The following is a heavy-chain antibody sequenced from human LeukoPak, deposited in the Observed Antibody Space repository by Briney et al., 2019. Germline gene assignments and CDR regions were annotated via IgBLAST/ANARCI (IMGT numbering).Heavy chain of an antibody. CDR2: INHSGST. D-gene: IGHD3-9*01. Sequence: PSETLSLTCAVYGGSFSGYYWSWIRQPPGKGLEWIGEINHSGSTNYNPPLKSRVTISVDTSKNQFSLKLSSVTAADTAVYYCARGHVLRYFDWLSQFDYWGQGTLVTVSS. V-gene: IGHV4-34*01. J-gene: IGHJ4*02. CDR1: GGSFSGYY. CDR3: ARGHVLRYFDWLSQFDY.